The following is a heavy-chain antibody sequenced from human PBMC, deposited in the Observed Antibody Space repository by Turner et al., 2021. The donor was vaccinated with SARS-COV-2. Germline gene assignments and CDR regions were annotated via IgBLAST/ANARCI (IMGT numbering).Heavy chain of an antibody. CDR2: IDHTGSS. CDR1: GESFSGHF. Sequence: QVQLQQWGAGLLKPSETLSVTCAVSGESFSGHFWTWIRQSPGKGLEWIAEIDHTGSSNYNPSLKSRVALSVYTLKRHFSLMMHSVTAADTAIYYCARGWGGYNFSFDYWGRGALVAVSS. CDR3: ARGWGGYNFSFDY. J-gene: IGHJ4*02. D-gene: IGHD5-12*01. V-gene: IGHV4-34*01.